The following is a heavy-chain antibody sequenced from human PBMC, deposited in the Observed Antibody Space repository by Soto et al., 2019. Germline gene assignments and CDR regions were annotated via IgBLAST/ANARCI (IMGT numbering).Heavy chain of an antibody. J-gene: IGHJ4*02. CDR3: ARDHYSSGWYLTDY. D-gene: IGHD6-19*01. CDR1: GGSVSRGSYY. V-gene: IGHV4-61*01. Sequence: SETLSLTCTVSGGSVSRGSYYWNWIRQPPGKRLEWIGYIYYSGSTNYNPSLKSRVTISVDTSKNQFSLKLSSVTAADMAVYYCARDHYSSGWYLTDYWGQGTLVTVSS. CDR2: IYYSGST.